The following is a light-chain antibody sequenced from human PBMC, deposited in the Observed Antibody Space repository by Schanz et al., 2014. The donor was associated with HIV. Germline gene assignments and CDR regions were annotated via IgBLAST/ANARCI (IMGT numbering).Light chain of an antibody. CDR2: GAF. V-gene: IGKV3-15*01. Sequence: EIVMTQSPGTLSVSPGERATLSCRASQTVSNNLAWYQQKPGQAPRLLIYGAFTRATGIPVRFSGRGSGTEFTLTISGLQSEDFALYYCQQYSDWPPSTFGQGTKVEIK. J-gene: IGKJ2*01. CDR3: QQYSDWPPST. CDR1: QTVSNN.